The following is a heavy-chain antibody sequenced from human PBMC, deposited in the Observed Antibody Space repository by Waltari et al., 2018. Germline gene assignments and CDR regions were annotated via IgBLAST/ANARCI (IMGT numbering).Heavy chain of an antibody. CDR1: GFVFGSHW. V-gene: IGHV3-7*01. CDR3: ARAGVGAISFSDY. Sequence: EVQLVESGGGLVQPGGSLRLPCAASGFVFGSHWMSWVRQAPGKGLEWVANIKQDGTAEYYVDSVRGRFTISRDNAKNSLFLQMNSLRAEDTAVYYCARAGVGAISFSDYWGQGTLVSVSS. J-gene: IGHJ4*02. D-gene: IGHD1-26*01. CDR2: IKQDGTAE.